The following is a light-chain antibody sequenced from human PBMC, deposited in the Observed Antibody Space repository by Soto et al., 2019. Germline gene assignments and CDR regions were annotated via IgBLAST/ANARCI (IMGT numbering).Light chain of an antibody. V-gene: IGLV2-14*01. J-gene: IGLJ1*01. CDR2: DIN. CDR3: VSYTTSASYV. CDR1: SSDVGNYIF. Sequence: QSALTQPASVSGSPGQSITISCTGTSSDVGNYIFVSWYRQHPGKAPKLMIYDINNRPSGVSKRCSGSKSGNTASLPISGLQAEDEADYYCVSYTTSASYVFGTGTKVTVL.